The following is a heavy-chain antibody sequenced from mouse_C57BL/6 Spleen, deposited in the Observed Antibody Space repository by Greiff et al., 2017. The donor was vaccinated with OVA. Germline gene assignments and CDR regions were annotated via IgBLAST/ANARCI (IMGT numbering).Heavy chain of an antibody. V-gene: IGHV1-26*01. CDR1: GYTFTDYY. CDR2: INPNNGGT. J-gene: IGHJ2*01. Sequence: VQLQQSGPELVKPGASVKISCKASGYTFTDYYMNWVKQSPGKSLEWIGDINPNNGGTSYNQKFKGKATLTVDKSSSTAYMQLRSLTSEDSAVYYCARLITAVVDYFDYWGQGTTLTVSS. CDR3: ARLITAVVDYFDY. D-gene: IGHD1-1*01.